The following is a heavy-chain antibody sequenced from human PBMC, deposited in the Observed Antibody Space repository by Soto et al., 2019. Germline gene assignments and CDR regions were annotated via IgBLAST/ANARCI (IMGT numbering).Heavy chain of an antibody. J-gene: IGHJ1*01. CDR2: VISASGSV. CDR3: ERVGSRDAYNYVLDQ. D-gene: IGHD5-18*01. CDR1: GRIFSSFP. Sequence: QVQVVQSGAEVKKPGSSVKISCKASGRIFSSFPTSWVRQVPGQGLEWMGGVISASGSVTYAPKFQGRVKMTAVNSAGIGYMELTSLTSEDTAIYYCERVGSRDAYNYVLDQWGPGTMVTVSS. V-gene: IGHV1-69*06.